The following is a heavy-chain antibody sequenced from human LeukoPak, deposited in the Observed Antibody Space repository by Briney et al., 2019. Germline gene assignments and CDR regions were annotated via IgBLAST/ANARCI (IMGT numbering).Heavy chain of an antibody. J-gene: IGHJ3*02. Sequence: ASVKVSCKASGYTFTSYGITWVRQAPGQGLEWMGWISAYNGHTNYAQKFQGRVTMTTDRSTSTGYMELRSLRSDDTALYYCARDVLWFGKGDPFEIWGQGTMVTVSS. V-gene: IGHV1-18*01. CDR2: ISAYNGHT. CDR1: GYTFTSYG. D-gene: IGHD3-10*01. CDR3: ARDVLWFGKGDPFEI.